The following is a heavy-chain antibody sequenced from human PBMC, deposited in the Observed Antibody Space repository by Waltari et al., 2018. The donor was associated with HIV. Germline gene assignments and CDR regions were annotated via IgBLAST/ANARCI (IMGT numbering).Heavy chain of an antibody. J-gene: IGHJ4*02. V-gene: IGHV4-30-4*08. CDR2: IYYSGST. CDR1: GGSIRSGAYY. CDR3: ARATVTTAPGASEY. D-gene: IGHD4-17*01. Sequence: QVQLQESGPGLVKPSQTLSLTCTVSGGSIRSGAYYWSWIRQPPGKGLEWIGYIYYSGSTYYNPSLKSRVTISVDRSKNQFSLKLSSVTAADTAVYYCARATVTTAPGASEYWGQGTLVTVSS.